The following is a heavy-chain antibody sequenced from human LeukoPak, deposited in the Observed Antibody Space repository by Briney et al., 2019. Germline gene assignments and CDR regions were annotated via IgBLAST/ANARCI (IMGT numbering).Heavy chain of an antibody. CDR1: GYSVTRYD. V-gene: IGHV1-8*01. Sequence: ASVKVSCKASGYSVTRYDINWVRQATGQGLEWMGWMNPNSGNTGYAQKFQGRVTMTRNTSISTAYMELSSLRSEDTAVYYCARQTYCGGDCYPYYYYYMDVWGKGTTVTVSS. J-gene: IGHJ6*03. CDR3: ARQTYCGGDCYPYYYYYMDV. CDR2: MNPNSGNT. D-gene: IGHD2-21*02.